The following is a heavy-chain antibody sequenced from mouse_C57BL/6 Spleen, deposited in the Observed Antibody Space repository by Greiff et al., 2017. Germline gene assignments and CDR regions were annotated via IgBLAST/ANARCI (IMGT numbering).Heavy chain of an antibody. CDR1: GYAFSSSW. D-gene: IGHD4-1*01. CDR3: ARDWTGTRYFDY. J-gene: IGHJ2*01. Sequence: QVQLQQSGPELVKPGASVKISCKASGYAFSSSWMNWVKQRPGKGLEWIGRIYPGDGDTNYNGKFKGKATLTADKSSSTAYMQLSSLTSEDSAVYFCARDWTGTRYFDYWGQGTTLTVSS. CDR2: IYPGDGDT. V-gene: IGHV1-82*01.